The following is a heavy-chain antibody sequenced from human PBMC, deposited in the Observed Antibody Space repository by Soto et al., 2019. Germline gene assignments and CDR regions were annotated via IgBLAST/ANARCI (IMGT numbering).Heavy chain of an antibody. CDR2: ISWDGGST. Sequence: EVQLVESGGVVVQPGGSLRLSCAASGFTFDDYTMHWVRQAPGKGLEWVSLISWDGGSTYYADSVKGRFTISRDNSKNSLHLQMNSLGTEDTALYYCAKGGGYYDSSGYYPIDYWGQGTLVTVSS. V-gene: IGHV3-43*01. J-gene: IGHJ4*02. D-gene: IGHD3-22*01. CDR3: AKGGGYYDSSGYYPIDY. CDR1: GFTFDDYT.